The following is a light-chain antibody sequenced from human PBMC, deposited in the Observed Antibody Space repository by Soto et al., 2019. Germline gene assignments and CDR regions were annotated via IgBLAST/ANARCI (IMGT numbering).Light chain of an antibody. V-gene: IGKV2-28*01. CDR1: KSLLHHNRYNY. CDR3: IQALQTPRT. Sequence: IVMTHTPLCLTVTPGEPASTSCRSSKSLLHHNRYNYLDWYLQKPGQSPQLLIYLGSNRASGVPDRFSGSGSGTDFTLKISRVEAEDVAVYYCIQALQTPRTFGQGTKVEIK. J-gene: IGKJ1*01. CDR2: LGS.